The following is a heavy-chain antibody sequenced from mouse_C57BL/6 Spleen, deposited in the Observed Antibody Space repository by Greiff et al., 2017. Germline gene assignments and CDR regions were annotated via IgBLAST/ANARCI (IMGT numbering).Heavy chain of an antibody. Sequence: VQLQQSGPELVKPGASVKISCKASGYAFSSSWMNWVKQRPGKGLEWIGRIYPGDGDTNYNGKFKGKATLTADKSSSTAYMQLSSLTSEDSAVYFCASGGYSKGGWFAYWGQGTLVTVSA. J-gene: IGHJ3*01. CDR3: ASGGYSKGGWFAY. V-gene: IGHV1-82*01. CDR2: IYPGDGDT. D-gene: IGHD2-5*01. CDR1: GYAFSSSW.